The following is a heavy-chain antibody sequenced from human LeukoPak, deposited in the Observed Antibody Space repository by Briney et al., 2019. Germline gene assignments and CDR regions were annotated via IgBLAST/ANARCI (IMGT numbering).Heavy chain of an antibody. V-gene: IGHV3-11*01. J-gene: IGHJ4*02. CDR1: GFTYSDYY. Sequence: GGSLRLSCAASGFTYSDYYMSGIRQAPGKGLEGVSYISSSGSSIYYADSVKGRLSISRDNAKNSLYLQMNSLRAEDTAVYYCARAPVTSCSGVLCYPFDYWGQGTLVTVSS. CDR3: ARAPVTSCSGVLCYPFDY. D-gene: IGHD2-15*01. CDR2: ISSSGSSI.